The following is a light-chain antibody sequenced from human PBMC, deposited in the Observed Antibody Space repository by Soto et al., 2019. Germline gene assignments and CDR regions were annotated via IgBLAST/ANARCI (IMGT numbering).Light chain of an antibody. V-gene: IGLV4-69*01. Sequence: QPVLTQSPSASASLGASVRLTCTLSSGHNSYAIAWHQQQPEKGPRYLMKLNSDGSHTKGDGIPDRFSGSSSGAERYLTISILQSEDEADYYCQTWGTGIHEGFGGGTQLTVL. CDR1: SGHNSYA. J-gene: IGLJ3*02. CDR3: QTWGTGIHEG. CDR2: LNSDGSH.